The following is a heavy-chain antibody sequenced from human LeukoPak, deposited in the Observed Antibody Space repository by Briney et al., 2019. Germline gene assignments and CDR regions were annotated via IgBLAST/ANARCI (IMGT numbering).Heavy chain of an antibody. CDR3: ARHKRLAYCGGDCYNWFDP. V-gene: IGHV5-51*01. CDR1: GYSFTSYW. J-gene: IGHJ5*02. CDR2: IYPGDSDT. Sequence: GESLKISCKGSGYSFTSYWIGWVRQMPGKGLEWMGIIYPGDSDTRYSPSFQGQVTISADKSISTAYLQWSSLKASNTAMYYCARHKRLAYCGGDCYNWFDPWGQGTLVTVSS. D-gene: IGHD2-21*02.